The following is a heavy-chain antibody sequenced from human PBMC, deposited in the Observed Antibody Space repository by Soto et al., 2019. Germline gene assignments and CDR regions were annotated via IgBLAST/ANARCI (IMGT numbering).Heavy chain of an antibody. Sequence: PGGSLRLSCAASGFTFDDYTMHWVRQAPGKGLEWVSLISWDGGSTYYADSVKGRFTISRDNSKNSLYLQMNSLRTEDTALYYCAKVYSSGWYQNYYGMDVWGQGTTVTVSS. D-gene: IGHD6-19*01. V-gene: IGHV3-43*01. CDR2: ISWDGGST. J-gene: IGHJ6*02. CDR3: AKVYSSGWYQNYYGMDV. CDR1: GFTFDDYT.